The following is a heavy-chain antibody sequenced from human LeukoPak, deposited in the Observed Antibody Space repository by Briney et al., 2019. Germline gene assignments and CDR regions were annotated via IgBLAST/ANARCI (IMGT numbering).Heavy chain of an antibody. J-gene: IGHJ6*03. D-gene: IGHD3-9*01. CDR2: INPSGGST. Sequence: GASVKVSCKASGYTFTSYYIHWVRQAPGQGLEWMGIINPSGGSTSYAQKFQGRVTMTRDMSTSTVYMELSSLRSEDTAVYYCARDSYDILTGYRLYYYYYMDVWGKGTTVTVSS. CDR1: GYTFTSYY. CDR3: ARDSYDILTGYRLYYYYYMDV. V-gene: IGHV1-46*01.